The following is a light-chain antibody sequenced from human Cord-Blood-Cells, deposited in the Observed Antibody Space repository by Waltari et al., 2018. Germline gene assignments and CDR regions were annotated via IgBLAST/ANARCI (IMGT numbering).Light chain of an antibody. CDR2: GAS. Sequence: EIVMTQSPATLSVSPGERATLSCRASQSVSSNLAWYQQKPGQAPRLLSSGASTRAAGIPARFRGSGSGTEFTLTISSLQSEDFAVYYCQQYNNWPPFTFGPGTKVDIK. J-gene: IGKJ3*01. CDR1: QSVSSN. V-gene: IGKV3-15*01. CDR3: QQYNNWPPFT.